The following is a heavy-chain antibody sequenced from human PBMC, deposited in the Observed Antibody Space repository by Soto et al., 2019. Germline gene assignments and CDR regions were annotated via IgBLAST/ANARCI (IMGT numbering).Heavy chain of an antibody. D-gene: IGHD3-3*02. J-gene: IGHJ4*02. CDR3: AREHFPSTYDSFEY. V-gene: IGHV1-18*04. CDR2: ISAYNGNT. Sequence: QVQLVQSGAEMKKPGASVKVSCKASGYTFTTYGISWARQAPGQGLEWMGWISAYNGNTHYAQKLQGRVTMTTDTSTSTAYVELRSLRSDDTAVYYCAREHFPSTYDSFEYWGQGTLVTVSS. CDR1: GYTFTTYG.